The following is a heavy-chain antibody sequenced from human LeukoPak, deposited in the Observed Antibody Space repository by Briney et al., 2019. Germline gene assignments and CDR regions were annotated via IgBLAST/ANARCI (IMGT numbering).Heavy chain of an antibody. CDR1: GFTVSSNY. V-gene: IGHV3-66*01. Sequence: GGSLRLSCAASGFTVSSNYMSWVRQAPGKGLEWVSVIYSGGSTYYADSVKGRFTISRDNSKNTLYLQMNSLRAEDTAVYYCARGPAGLTDDYGGQETLVTVPS. CDR3: ARGPAGLTDDY. J-gene: IGHJ4*02. D-gene: IGHD3-10*01. CDR2: IYSGGST.